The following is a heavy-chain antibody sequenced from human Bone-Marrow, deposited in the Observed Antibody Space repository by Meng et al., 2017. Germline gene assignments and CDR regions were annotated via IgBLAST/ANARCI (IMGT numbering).Heavy chain of an antibody. CDR1: GGSFSDYY. Sequence: AQPVQSGGGMENPSETLSLTCVVSGGSFSDYYWSWIRQPPGKGLEWIGEINHSGSTNYNPSLESRATISVDTSQNNLSLKLSSVTAADSAVYYCARGPTTMAHDFDYWGQGTLVTVSS. V-gene: IGHV4-34*01. CDR2: INHSGST. J-gene: IGHJ4*02. D-gene: IGHD4-11*01. CDR3: ARGPTTMAHDFDY.